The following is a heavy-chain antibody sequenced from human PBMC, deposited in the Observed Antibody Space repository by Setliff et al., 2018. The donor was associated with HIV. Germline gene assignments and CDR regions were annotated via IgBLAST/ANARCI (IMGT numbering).Heavy chain of an antibody. Sequence: TSETLSLTCTVSGGSISSGSYYWSWIRQPPGKGLEWIGEINHSGSTNYNMSLWSRVTISLDASRNQFSLELISVTAADTAVYYCAGGPGTTSIDWFDYFDSWGQGTLVTVSS. J-gene: IGHJ4*02. D-gene: IGHD3-9*01. V-gene: IGHV4-39*07. CDR1: GGSISSGSYY. CDR3: AGGPGTTSIDWFDYFDS. CDR2: INHSGST.